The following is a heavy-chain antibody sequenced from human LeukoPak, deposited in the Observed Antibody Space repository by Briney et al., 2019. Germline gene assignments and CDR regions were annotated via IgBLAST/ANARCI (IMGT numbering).Heavy chain of an antibody. V-gene: IGHV3-7*01. J-gene: IGHJ3*02. Sequence: GGSLRLSCAASGFTFSSYWMSWVRQALGKGLEWVANIKQDGSEKYYVDSVKGRFTISRDNAKNSLYLQMNSLRAEDTAVYYCARPDDIVVVPAAMNAFDIWGQGTMVTVSS. CDR1: GFTFSSYW. CDR2: IKQDGSEK. CDR3: ARPDDIVVVPAAMNAFDI. D-gene: IGHD2-2*01.